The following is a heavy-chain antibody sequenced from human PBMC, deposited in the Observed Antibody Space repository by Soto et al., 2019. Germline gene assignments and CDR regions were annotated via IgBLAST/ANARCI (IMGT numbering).Heavy chain of an antibody. CDR2: ISAYNGNT. V-gene: IGHV1-18*01. CDR3: ARGARHGEHIVVVTDYYYYYGMDV. D-gene: IGHD2-21*02. J-gene: IGHJ6*02. Sequence: GASVKVSCKASGYTFTSYGISWVRQAPGQGLEWMGWISAYNGNTNYAQKLQGRVTMTTDTSTSTAYMELRSLRSDDTAVYYCARGARHGEHIVVVTDYYYYYGMDVWGQGTTVTVSS. CDR1: GYTFTSYG.